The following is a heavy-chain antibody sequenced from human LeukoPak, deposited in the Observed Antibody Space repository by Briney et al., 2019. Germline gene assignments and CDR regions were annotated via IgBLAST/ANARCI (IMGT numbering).Heavy chain of an antibody. CDR2: ISGSGGST. CDR1: GFTFSSYG. V-gene: IGHV3-23*01. D-gene: IGHD3-16*01. J-gene: IGHJ3*02. Sequence: PGGSLRLSCAASGFTFSSYGMHWVRQAPGKGLEWVSAISGSGGSTYYADSVKGRFTISRDNSKNTLYLQMNSLRAEDTVVYYCAKSLGGYGAFDIWGQGTMVTVSS. CDR3: AKSLGGYGAFDI.